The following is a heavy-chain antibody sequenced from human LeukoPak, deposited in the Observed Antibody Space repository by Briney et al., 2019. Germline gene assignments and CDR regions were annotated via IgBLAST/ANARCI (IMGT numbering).Heavy chain of an antibody. CDR2: IIPIFGTA. CDR1: GGTFSSYA. CDR3: ATHQGRFGDPSFDY. Sequence: ASVKVSCKASGGTFSSYAMSWVRQAPGQGLEWMGGIIPIFGTANYAQKFQGRVTMTEDTSTDTAYMELSSLRSEDTAVYYCATHQGRFGDPSFDYWGQGTLVTVSS. J-gene: IGHJ4*02. V-gene: IGHV1-69*06. D-gene: IGHD3-10*01.